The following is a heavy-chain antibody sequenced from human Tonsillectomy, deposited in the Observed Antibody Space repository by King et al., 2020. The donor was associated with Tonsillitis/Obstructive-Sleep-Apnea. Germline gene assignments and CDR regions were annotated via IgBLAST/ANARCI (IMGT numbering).Heavy chain of an antibody. J-gene: IGHJ6*03. D-gene: IGHD3-9*01. CDR3: ARHAPDMDNYYYYMDV. V-gene: IGHV4-39*01. CDR2: IYYNGDT. CDR1: GGSISSSRYY. Sequence: QLQESGPGLVKPSETLSLSCTVSGGSISSSRYYWGWIRQPPGKGLEWIGTIYYNGDTYYNPSLKSRVTVSIDTSEYQFSLKLTSATAADTAVYYCARHAPDMDNYYYYMDVWGKGTTVTVSS.